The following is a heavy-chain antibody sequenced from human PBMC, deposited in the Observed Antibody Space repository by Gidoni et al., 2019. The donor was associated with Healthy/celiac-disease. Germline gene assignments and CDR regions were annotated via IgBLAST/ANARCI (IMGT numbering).Heavy chain of an antibody. CDR3: AKDGRYSHTFDY. D-gene: IGHD1-26*01. CDR1: GFTFSSYG. V-gene: IGHV3-30*18. J-gene: IGHJ4*02. CDR2: ISYDGSNK. Sequence: QVQLVESGGGVVQPGRSLRLSCAASGFTFSSYGMHWVRQAPGKGLAWVAVISYDGSNKYYADSVKGRFTISRDNSKNTLYLQMNSLRAEDTAVYYCAKDGRYSHTFDYWGQGTLVTVSS.